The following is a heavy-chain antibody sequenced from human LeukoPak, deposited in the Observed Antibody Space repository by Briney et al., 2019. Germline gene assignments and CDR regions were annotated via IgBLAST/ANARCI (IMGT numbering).Heavy chain of an antibody. J-gene: IGHJ4*02. V-gene: IGHV3-20*04. CDR1: GFTFSSYG. CDR2: INWNGGNT. Sequence: PGGSLRLSCVASGFTFSSYGMTWVRQAPGKGLEWVSGINWNGGNTGYADSVKGRFTISRDNAKNSLYLQMNSLRAEDTALYYCARVASNYDFDYWGQGTLVTVSS. CDR3: ARVASNYDFDY. D-gene: IGHD4-11*01.